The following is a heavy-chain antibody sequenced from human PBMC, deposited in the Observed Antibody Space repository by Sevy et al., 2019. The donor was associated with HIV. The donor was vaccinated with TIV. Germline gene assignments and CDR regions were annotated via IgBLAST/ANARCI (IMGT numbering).Heavy chain of an antibody. CDR3: ARGRVGDTSSWYGAFDV. V-gene: IGHV4-30-2*01. J-gene: IGHJ3*01. D-gene: IGHD6-13*01. CDR1: GGSISSGGYS. Sequence: SNTLSLTCAVSGGSISSGGYSWSWIRQPPGKGLEWIGYIFHSGATYYIPSLQSRVTISVDLSKNQFSLNLSSVTAADTAVYYCARGRVGDTSSWYGAFDVWGQGTMVTVSS. CDR2: IFHSGAT.